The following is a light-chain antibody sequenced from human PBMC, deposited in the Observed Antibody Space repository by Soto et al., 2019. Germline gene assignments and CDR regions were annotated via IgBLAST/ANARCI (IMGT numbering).Light chain of an antibody. CDR1: QSVSSN. CDR2: GAS. CDR3: QQYNNWTPWT. V-gene: IGKV3-15*01. J-gene: IGKJ1*01. Sequence: EVVMTQSPATLSVSPGERATLSCRASQSVSSNLAWYQQRPGQAPRLLIYGASTRATGIPDRFSGSGSGTEFTLTISSLQSEDFAVYYCQQYNNWTPWTFGQGTKVEIK.